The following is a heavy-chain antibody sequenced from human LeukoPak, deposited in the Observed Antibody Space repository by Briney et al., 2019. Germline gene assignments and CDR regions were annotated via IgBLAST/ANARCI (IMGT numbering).Heavy chain of an antibody. J-gene: IGHJ4*02. CDR3: GRSAGFVHFDH. CDR1: GISISSSSYY. D-gene: IGHD3-16*01. V-gene: IGHV4-39*07. CDR2: INYGGNT. Sequence: SETLSLTCTVSGISISSSSYYWVWLRQPPGRELVWIGSINYGGNTYYNPSVKSRVTISVDTSKNQFSLKVTSVTAADTALYYCGRSAGFVHFDHWGQGTLVTVSS.